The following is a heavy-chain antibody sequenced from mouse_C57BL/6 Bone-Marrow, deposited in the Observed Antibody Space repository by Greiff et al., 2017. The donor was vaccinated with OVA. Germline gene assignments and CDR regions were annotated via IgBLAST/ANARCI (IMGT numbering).Heavy chain of an antibody. D-gene: IGHD1-1*01. CDR3: ARSGGYYGSSYWYFDV. CDR1: GFSLTSYG. V-gene: IGHV2-2*01. Sequence: VQLQESGPGLVQPSQSLSLTCTVSGFSLTSYGVHWVRQSPGKGLEWLGVIWSGGSTDSNASFISRLSISKNNTKDQVCFKMNRLQTDDTAIYDCARSGGYYGSSYWYFDVWGTGTTVT. CDR2: IWSGGST. J-gene: IGHJ1*03.